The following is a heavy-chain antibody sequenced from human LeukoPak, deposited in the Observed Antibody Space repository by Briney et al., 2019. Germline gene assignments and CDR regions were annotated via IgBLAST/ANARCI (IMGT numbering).Heavy chain of an antibody. CDR1: GGSISSYY. J-gene: IGHJ6*03. Sequence: SGTLSLTCTVSGGSISSYYWSWIRQPPGKGLEWIGYIYYSGSTNYNPSLKSRVTISVDTSKNQFSLKLSSVTAADTAVYYCARGNYDFYGDYYYMDVWGKGTTVTVSS. CDR3: ARGNYDFYGDYYYMDV. D-gene: IGHD3-3*01. CDR2: IYYSGST. V-gene: IGHV4-59*01.